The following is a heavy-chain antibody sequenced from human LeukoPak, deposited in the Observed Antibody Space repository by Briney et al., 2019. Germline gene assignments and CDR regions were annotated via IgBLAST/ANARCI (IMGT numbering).Heavy chain of an antibody. Sequence: PSETLSLACTVSGGSITSYYWSWIRQPPGKGLEWIGCTHYSGSTNYNPSLKSRVTISVDTSKNQFSLKLSSVTAADTAVYYCARVRDRSSYFYDLDYWGQGTLVTVSS. D-gene: IGHD3-22*01. CDR1: GGSITSYY. J-gene: IGHJ4*02. CDR2: THYSGST. V-gene: IGHV4-59*01. CDR3: ARVRDRSSYFYDLDY.